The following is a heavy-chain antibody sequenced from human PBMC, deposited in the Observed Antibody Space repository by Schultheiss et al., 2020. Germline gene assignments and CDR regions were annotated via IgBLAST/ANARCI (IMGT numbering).Heavy chain of an antibody. J-gene: IGHJ6*03. CDR1: GGSISSGGYY. V-gene: IGHV4-61*08. D-gene: IGHD4-23*01. CDR2: IYYSGST. CDR3: ARGRWSDYYYYYYMDV. Sequence: SETLSLTCTVSGGSISSGGYYWSWIRQHPGKGLELIGSIYYSGSTNYNPSLKSRVTISVDTSKNQFSLKLSSVTAADTAVYYCARGRWSDYYYYYYMDVWGKGNTGTVSS.